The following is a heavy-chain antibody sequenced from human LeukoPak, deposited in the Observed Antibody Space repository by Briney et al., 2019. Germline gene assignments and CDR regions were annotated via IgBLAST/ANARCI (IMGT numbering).Heavy chain of an antibody. CDR2: IKQDGSEK. Sequence: PGGSLRLSCAASGFTFSSYWMSWVRQAPGKGLEWVANIKQDGSEKYYEDSVKGRFTISRDNAKNSLYLQMNSLRAEDTAVYYCARKGYSGYDSFDYWGQGTLVTVSS. V-gene: IGHV3-7*05. D-gene: IGHD5-12*01. J-gene: IGHJ4*02. CDR3: ARKGYSGYDSFDY. CDR1: GFTFSSYW.